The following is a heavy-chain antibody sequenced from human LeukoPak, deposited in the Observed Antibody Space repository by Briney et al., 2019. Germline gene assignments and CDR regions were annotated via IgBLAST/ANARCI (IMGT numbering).Heavy chain of an antibody. J-gene: IGHJ4*02. V-gene: IGHV1-69*13. Sequence: SVTVSCKASGYTFTSYAISWVRQAPGQGLEWMGGIIPIFGTANYAQKFQGRVTITADESTSTAYMELSSLRSEDTAVYYCAVNMVRGVIITFDYWGQGTLVTVSS. CDR3: AVNMVRGVIITFDY. D-gene: IGHD3-10*01. CDR1: GYTFTSYA. CDR2: IIPIFGTA.